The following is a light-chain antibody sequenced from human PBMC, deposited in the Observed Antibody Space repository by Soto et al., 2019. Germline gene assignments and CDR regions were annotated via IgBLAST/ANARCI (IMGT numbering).Light chain of an antibody. CDR1: QSVTSGY. CDR2: VAS. J-gene: IGKJ5*01. Sequence: EIVMTQSPATLSVSPGERATLSCRASQSVTSGYLAWYQQQPNQAPRLLIYVASYRATDIPDRFSGGGSGTDFTLTISRLEPEDFAVYYCQHYSSSPPAIPFGQGTDWRL. CDR3: QHYSSSPPAIP. V-gene: IGKV3-20*01.